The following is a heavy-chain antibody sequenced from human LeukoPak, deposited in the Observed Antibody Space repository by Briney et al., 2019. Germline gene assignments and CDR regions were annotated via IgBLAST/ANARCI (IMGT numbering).Heavy chain of an antibody. V-gene: IGHV1-69*05. Sequence: ASVKVSCKASGGTFSSYAISWVRQAPGQGLEWMGGIIPIFGTANYAQKFQGRVTITTDESTSTAYMELSSLRSEDTAVYFCAKLGAGSLDYWGQGTLVTVSS. D-gene: IGHD3-10*01. CDR3: AKLGAGSLDY. J-gene: IGHJ4*02. CDR1: GGTFSSYA. CDR2: IIPIFGTA.